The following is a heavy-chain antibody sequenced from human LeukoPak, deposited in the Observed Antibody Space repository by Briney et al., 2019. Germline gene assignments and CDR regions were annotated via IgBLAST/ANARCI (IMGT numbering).Heavy chain of an antibody. CDR1: GGSISSYY. V-gene: IGHV4-59*01. CDR3: ARASISSSHAFDI. D-gene: IGHD6-6*01. J-gene: IGHJ3*02. Sequence: SETLSLTCTVSGGSISSYYWSCIRQPPGKGLEWIGYIYYSGSTNYNPSLKSRVTISVDTSKNQFSLKLSSVTAADTAVYYCARASISSSHAFDIWGQGTMVTVSS. CDR2: IYYSGST.